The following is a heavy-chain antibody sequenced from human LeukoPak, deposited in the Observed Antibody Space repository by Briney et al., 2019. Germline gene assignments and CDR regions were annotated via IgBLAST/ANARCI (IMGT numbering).Heavy chain of an antibody. D-gene: IGHD3-10*01. CDR3: ARAASLVRGIFITRYGLDV. CDR2: ITYNENT. J-gene: IGHJ6*04. CDR1: GDSVTSGTYY. V-gene: IGHV4-61*01. Sequence: PSETLSLTCTVSGDSVTSGTYYWTWIRQPPGKGLEWIAYITYNENTNYNPSLKSRLTISLDTSSNQFSLRLSSVTAADTAIYYCARAASLVRGIFITRYGLDVWGRGTTVTVSS.